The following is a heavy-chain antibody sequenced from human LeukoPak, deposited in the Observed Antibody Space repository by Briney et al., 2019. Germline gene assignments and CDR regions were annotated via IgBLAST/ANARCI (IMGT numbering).Heavy chain of an antibody. Sequence: PGGSLRLWCGASGFTFSSSWRRWVRQAPGMGLEWVATIKKDGSDKYYVDSVKGRFTISRDNSKNSVDLQMDSLRVEDTAVYYCVRISTSVASGDYWGQGTLVTVSS. V-gene: IGHV3-7*01. D-gene: IGHD6-19*01. CDR3: VRISTSVASGDY. CDR2: IKKDGSDK. J-gene: IGHJ4*02. CDR1: GFTFSSSW.